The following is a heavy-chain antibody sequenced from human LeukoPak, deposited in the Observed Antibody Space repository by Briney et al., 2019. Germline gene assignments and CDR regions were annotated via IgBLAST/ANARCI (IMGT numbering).Heavy chain of an antibody. J-gene: IGHJ4*02. Sequence: SETLSLTCTVSGGSVSSYYWSWIRQPPGKGLEWIGYIYYSGSTNYNPSLKSRVTISVDTSKNQFSLKLSSVTAADTAVYYCARSAAMDADFDYWGQGTLVTVSS. D-gene: IGHD6-25*01. V-gene: IGHV4-59*02. CDR3: ARSAAMDADFDY. CDR2: IYYSGST. CDR1: GGSVSSYY.